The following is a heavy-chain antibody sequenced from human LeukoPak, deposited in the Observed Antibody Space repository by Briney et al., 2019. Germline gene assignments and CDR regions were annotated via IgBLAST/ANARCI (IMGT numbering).Heavy chain of an antibody. J-gene: IGHJ4*02. CDR2: INSDGSST. CDR1: GFTFSSYW. D-gene: IGHD1-26*01. V-gene: IGHV3-74*01. CDR3: ARSSPSYHFDY. Sequence: PGGSLRLSCAASGFTFSSYWMHRVRQAPGKGLVWVSRINSDGSSTSYADSVKGRFTISRDNAKSTLYLQMNSLRAEDTAVYYCARSSPSYHFDYWGQGTLVTVSS.